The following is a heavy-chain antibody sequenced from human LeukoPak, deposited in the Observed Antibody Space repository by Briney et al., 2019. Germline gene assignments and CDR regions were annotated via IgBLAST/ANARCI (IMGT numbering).Heavy chain of an antibody. J-gene: IGHJ4*02. D-gene: IGHD3-22*01. CDR1: GFTFSSYA. Sequence: GGSLRLSCAASGFTFSSYAMHWVRQAPGKGLEWVAVISYDGSNKCYADSVKGRFTISRDNSKNTLYLQMNSLRAEDTAVYYCARDYYDSSGYMSSHYWGQGTLVTVSS. CDR2: ISYDGSNK. CDR3: ARDYYDSSGYMSSHY. V-gene: IGHV3-30-3*01.